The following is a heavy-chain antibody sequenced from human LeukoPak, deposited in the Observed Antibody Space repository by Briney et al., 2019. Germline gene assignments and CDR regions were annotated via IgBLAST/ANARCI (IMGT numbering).Heavy chain of an antibody. D-gene: IGHD2-21*01. J-gene: IGHJ4*02. CDR2: TYYRSKWYN. Sequence: SQTLSLTCTLSGDSLSSNSAAWNWIRQSPSRGLEWLGRTYYRSKWYNGYAVSVRSRITISPDTSKNQFSLQLNSVTPEDTAVYYCASSIDGYIVYWGQGTLVTVSS. CDR3: ASSIDGYIVY. CDR1: GDSLSSNSAA. V-gene: IGHV6-1*01.